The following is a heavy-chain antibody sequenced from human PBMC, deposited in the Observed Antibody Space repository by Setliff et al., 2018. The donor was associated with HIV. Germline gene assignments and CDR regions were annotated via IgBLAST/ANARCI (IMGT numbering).Heavy chain of an antibody. V-gene: IGHV1-46*01. CDR3: ARDNVVWAKDL. J-gene: IGHJ5*02. Sequence: ASVKVSCKASEYTFTSRKVHWVRQAPGQGLEWMGIITPRGGDANYEQKFQGRVTMTRDTSTSTVYMELSSLTYEDTAIYYCARDNVVWAKDLWGQGTLVTV. D-gene: IGHD2-8*01. CDR2: ITPRGGDA. CDR1: EYTFTSRK.